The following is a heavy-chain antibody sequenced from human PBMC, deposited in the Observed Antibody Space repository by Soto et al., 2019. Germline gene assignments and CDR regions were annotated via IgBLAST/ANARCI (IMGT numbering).Heavy chain of an antibody. CDR2: IDPSDSQT. CDR1: GNSFAGYW. Sequence: ESLKISCKGSGNSFAGYWITWVRQKPGKGLEWMGRIDPSDSQTYYSPSFRGHVTISVTKSITTVFLQWSSLRASDTAMYYCARQIYDSDTGPNFQYYFDSWGQGTPVTVSS. J-gene: IGHJ4*02. V-gene: IGHV5-10-1*01. CDR3: ARQIYDSDTGPNFQYYFDS. D-gene: IGHD3-22*01.